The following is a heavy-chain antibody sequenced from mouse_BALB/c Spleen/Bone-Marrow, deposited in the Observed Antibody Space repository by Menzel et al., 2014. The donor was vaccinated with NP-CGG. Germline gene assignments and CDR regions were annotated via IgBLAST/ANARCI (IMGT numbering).Heavy chain of an antibody. Sequence: VQLQQSGAELVKPGASVKLSCTASGFNVKDTYMQWVKQRPEQGLEWIGRIDPANGNTQYDPTFQGKATITTDTSSNTAYLQLSSLTSEDTAVYYCSRERHYYGSDALDYWGQGTSVTVSS. J-gene: IGHJ4*01. CDR1: GFNVKDTY. D-gene: IGHD1-2*01. CDR2: IDPANGNT. CDR3: SRERHYYGSDALDY. V-gene: IGHV14-3*02.